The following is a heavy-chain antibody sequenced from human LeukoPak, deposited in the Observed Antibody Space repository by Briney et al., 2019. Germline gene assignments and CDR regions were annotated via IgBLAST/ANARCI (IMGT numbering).Heavy chain of an antibody. V-gene: IGHV3-23*01. CDR3: AKGSLLWWGFDY. CDR1: GFTFSSFA. D-gene: IGHD3-10*01. J-gene: IGHJ4*02. Sequence: GGSLRLSCAASGFTFSSFAMSWVRQAPGKGLEWVSVITGGGSTYYADSVKGRFTISRDNSKNTLYLQMNSLRAEDTAIYYCAKGSLLWWGFDYWGQGTLVTVSS. CDR2: ITGGGST.